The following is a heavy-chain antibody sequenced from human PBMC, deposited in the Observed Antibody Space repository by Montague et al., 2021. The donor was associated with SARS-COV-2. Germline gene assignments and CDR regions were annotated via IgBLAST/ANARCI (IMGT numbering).Heavy chain of an antibody. D-gene: IGHD6-19*01. Sequence: CAISGDSVSSNSVAWSWIRQAPPTGLEWPGRTYYRSKWYSDYAPSVRGRLTVNPDASKNEFSLELNYVTPEDTAVYYCVRYSGWFYFDFWGQGTLVTVSS. J-gene: IGHJ4*02. V-gene: IGHV6-1*01. CDR1: GDSVSSNSVA. CDR2: TYYRSKWYS. CDR3: VRYSGWFYFDF.